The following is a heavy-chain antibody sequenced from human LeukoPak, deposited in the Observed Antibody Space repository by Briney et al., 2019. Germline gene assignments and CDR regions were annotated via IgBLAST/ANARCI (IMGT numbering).Heavy chain of an antibody. CDR2: ISAYNGNT. J-gene: IGHJ4*02. CDR3: AREPPFHYYDSSGYVPPSCDY. CDR1: GYTFTSYG. V-gene: IGHV1-18*01. D-gene: IGHD3-22*01. Sequence: ASVKVSCKASGYTFTSYGISWVRQAPGQGLEWMGWISAYNGNTNYAQKLQGRVTMTTDTSTSTAYMELRSLRSDDTAVYYCAREPPFHYYDSSGYVPPSCDYWGQGTLVTVSS.